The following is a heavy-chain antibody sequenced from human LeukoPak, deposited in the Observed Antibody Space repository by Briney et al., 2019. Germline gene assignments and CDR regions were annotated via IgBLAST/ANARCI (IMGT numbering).Heavy chain of an antibody. Sequence: PGGSLRLSCAASGFTFSSYAMHWVRQAPGKGLEWVAFIRYDGTNEEHADSVKGRFTISRDNPKNTLFLQMNSLRTEDTAVYYCAKDGTMVTTGWYFDLWGRGTLVTVSA. D-gene: IGHD4-17*01. CDR3: AKDGTMVTTGWYFDL. CDR1: GFTFSSYA. CDR2: IRYDGTNE. J-gene: IGHJ2*01. V-gene: IGHV3-30*02.